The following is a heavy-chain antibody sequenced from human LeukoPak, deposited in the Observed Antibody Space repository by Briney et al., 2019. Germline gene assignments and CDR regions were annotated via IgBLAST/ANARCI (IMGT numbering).Heavy chain of an antibody. J-gene: IGHJ4*02. CDR2: IWDDGSYK. Sequence: GGSLRLSCAASGFSFSNYGMHWVRQAPGKGLEWVAVIWDDGSYKYYADSVKGRFTISRDNSKNTLYLQMNSLRAEDTAIYYCAKTPKLVRGAPDYWGQGTLVTVSS. V-gene: IGHV3-33*06. D-gene: IGHD3-10*01. CDR3: AKTPKLVRGAPDY. CDR1: GFSFSNYG.